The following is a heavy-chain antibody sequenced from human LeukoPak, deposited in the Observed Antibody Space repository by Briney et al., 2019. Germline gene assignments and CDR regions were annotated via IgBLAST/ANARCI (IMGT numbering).Heavy chain of an antibody. CDR1: GFTFDDYA. D-gene: IGHD5-24*01. CDR3: ARGSEMATMGNFGY. J-gene: IGHJ4*02. Sequence: PGGSLRLSCAASGFTFDDYAMHWVRQAPGKGLEWFSGISWNSGSIGYADSVKGRLTISRDNAKNSLYLQMNSLRAEDTALYYCARGSEMATMGNFGYWGQGTLVTVSS. V-gene: IGHV3-9*01. CDR2: ISWNSGSI.